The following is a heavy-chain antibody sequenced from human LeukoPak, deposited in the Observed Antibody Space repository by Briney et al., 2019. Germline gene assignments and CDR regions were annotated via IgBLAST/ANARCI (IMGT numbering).Heavy chain of an antibody. J-gene: IGHJ4*02. Sequence: GRSLRLSCAASGFTFSNCAMHWVRQAPGKGLEWVAVVSYDGANKYYTDSVKGRFTISRDNSKNTLYLQMNSLRADDTAVYYCARDYYGSGSYGYFDYWGQGTLVTVSS. D-gene: IGHD3-10*01. V-gene: IGHV3-30*04. CDR2: VSYDGANK. CDR1: GFTFSNCA. CDR3: ARDYYGSGSYGYFDY.